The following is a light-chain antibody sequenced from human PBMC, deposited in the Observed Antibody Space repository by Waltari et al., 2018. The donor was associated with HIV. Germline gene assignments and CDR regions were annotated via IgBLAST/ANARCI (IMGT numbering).Light chain of an antibody. Sequence: QSVLTQPPSVSGAPGQRVTISCTGSTSNIRAPYDINWYQQFPKKAPRLLIYGNINRPSGVPDRFSGSKSGTSASLAISGLQAEDEADYYCQSYDSNLKVIFGGGTKVTVL. CDR1: TSNIRAPYD. CDR3: QSYDSNLKVI. CDR2: GNI. J-gene: IGLJ2*01. V-gene: IGLV1-40*01.